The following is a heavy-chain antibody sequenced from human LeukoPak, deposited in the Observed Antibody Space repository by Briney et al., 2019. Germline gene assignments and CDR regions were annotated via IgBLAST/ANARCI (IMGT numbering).Heavy chain of an antibody. CDR1: GGSSSSYY. Sequence: SETLSLTCTVSGGSSSSYYWSWIRQPPGKELEWIGYIYYSGSTNYNPSLKSRVSILADTSKNQFSLRLSSVTAADTAVYYRARSGGDRVEMPTIIDYWGQGTLVTVSS. CDR2: IYYSGST. V-gene: IGHV4-59*01. D-gene: IGHD5-24*01. J-gene: IGHJ4*02. CDR3: ARSGGDRVEMPTIIDY.